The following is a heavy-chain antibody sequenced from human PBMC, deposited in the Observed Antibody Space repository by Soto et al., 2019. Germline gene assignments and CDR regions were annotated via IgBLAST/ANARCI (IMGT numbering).Heavy chain of an antibody. V-gene: IGHV4-59*01. Sequence: SETLSLTCTVSGGSMRNYFWTWIRQPPGKGLEGIGYIHYSGTTSFFPSYNPSLRSRVTISEDTSKNQFSLKLLSVTTADTAVYFCAAGEASSRNLAPYYLDFWGQGTLVTVSS. CDR3: AAGEASSRNLAPYYLDF. CDR2: IHYSGTT. D-gene: IGHD6-13*01. J-gene: IGHJ4*02. CDR1: GGSMRNYF.